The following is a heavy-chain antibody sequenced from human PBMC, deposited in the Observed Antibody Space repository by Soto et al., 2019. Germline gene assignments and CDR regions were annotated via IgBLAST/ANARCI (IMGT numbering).Heavy chain of an antibody. CDR2: IIPIFGTA. Sequence: QVQLVQSGAEVKKPGSSVKVSCKASGVTFSSYAISWVRQAPRQGLEWMGGIIPIFGTANYAQKFQGRVTITADESTSTAYMELSSLRSEDTAVYYCARGRYSYGYGYYYYGMDVWGQGTTVTVSS. V-gene: IGHV1-69*01. J-gene: IGHJ6*02. CDR3: ARGRYSYGYGYYYYGMDV. D-gene: IGHD5-18*01. CDR1: GVTFSSYA.